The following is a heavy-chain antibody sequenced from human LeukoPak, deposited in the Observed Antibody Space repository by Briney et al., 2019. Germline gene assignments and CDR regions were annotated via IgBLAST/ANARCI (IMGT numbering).Heavy chain of an antibody. D-gene: IGHD2-15*01. CDR3: ARARRVVAVPRTHPPLFQH. Sequence: SETLSLTCAVYGGSFSGYYWSWIRQPPGKGLEWIGEINHSGSTNYNPSLKSRVTISVDTSKNQFSLKLSSVTAADTAVYYCARARRVVAVPRTHPPLFQHWGQGTLVTVSS. V-gene: IGHV4-34*01. CDR1: GGSFSGYY. J-gene: IGHJ1*01. CDR2: INHSGST.